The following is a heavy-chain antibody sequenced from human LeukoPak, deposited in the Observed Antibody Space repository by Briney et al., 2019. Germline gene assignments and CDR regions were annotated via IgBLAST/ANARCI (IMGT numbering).Heavy chain of an antibody. CDR1: GFTFSSYA. CDR3: AKDRGPPIVATIGSYFDY. V-gene: IGHV3-23*01. D-gene: IGHD5-12*01. J-gene: IGHJ4*02. CDR2: ISGSGGST. Sequence: GGSLRLSCAASGFTFSSYAMGWVRQAPGKGLEWVSAISGSGGSTYYADSVKGRFTISRDNSKNTLYLQMNSLRAEDTAVYYSAKDRGPPIVATIGSYFDYWGQGTLVTVSS.